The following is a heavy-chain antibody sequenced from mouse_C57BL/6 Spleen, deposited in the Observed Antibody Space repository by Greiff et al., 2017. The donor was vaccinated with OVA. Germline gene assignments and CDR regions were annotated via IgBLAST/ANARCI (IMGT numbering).Heavy chain of an antibody. V-gene: IGHV1-82*01. CDR2: IYPGDGDT. Sequence: VQLQESGPELVKPGASVKISCKASGYAFSSSWMNWVKQRPGKGLEWIGRIYPGDGDTNYNGKFKGKATLTADKSSSTAYMQLSSLTSEDSAVYCCARKNSTRYAMDYWGQGTSVTVSS. J-gene: IGHJ4*01. D-gene: IGHD3-1*01. CDR1: GYAFSSSW. CDR3: ARKNSTRYAMDY.